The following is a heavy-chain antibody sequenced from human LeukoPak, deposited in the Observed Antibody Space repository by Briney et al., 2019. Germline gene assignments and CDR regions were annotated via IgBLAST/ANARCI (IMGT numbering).Heavy chain of an antibody. Sequence: GGSLRLSFAASGFTFSSYGIHWVRQAPGKGRERVVVIRYDGSNKYYAVSVKGRFTISRDNPKNTLYLQMNSLRAEDTAVYYCAKPELLWFGEFNYDYWGQGTLVTVSS. CDR3: AKPELLWFGEFNYDY. D-gene: IGHD3-10*01. CDR1: GFTFSSYG. J-gene: IGHJ4*02. V-gene: IGHV3-30*02. CDR2: IRYDGSNK.